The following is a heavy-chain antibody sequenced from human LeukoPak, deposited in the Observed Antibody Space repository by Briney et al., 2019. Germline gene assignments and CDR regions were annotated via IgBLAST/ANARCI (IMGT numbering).Heavy chain of an antibody. CDR2: IYHSGNT. Sequence: SETLSLTCTVSGGSISMTNWWSWVRQPPGKGLEWIGEIYHSGNTNYNPSLKGRVTISVDKSKNQFSLKLSSVTAADTAVYYCARIPNSSSQYYYYYMDVWGKGTTVTVSS. CDR1: GGSISMTNW. CDR3: ARIPNSSSQYYYYYMDV. J-gene: IGHJ6*03. V-gene: IGHV4-4*02. D-gene: IGHD6-6*01.